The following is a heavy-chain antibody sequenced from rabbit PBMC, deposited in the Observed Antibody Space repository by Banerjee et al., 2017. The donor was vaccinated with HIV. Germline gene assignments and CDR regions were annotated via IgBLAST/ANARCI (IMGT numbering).Heavy chain of an antibody. CDR1: GFSFSNKYY. D-gene: IGHD6-1*01. CDR3: ARSAYGYGGYAYA. J-gene: IGHJ4*01. CDR2: IYAGSSGST. V-gene: IGHV1S40*01. Sequence: QSLEESGGDLVKPGASLTLTCTASGFSFSNKYYMSWVRQAPGKGLEWIACIYAGSSGSTYYASWAKGRFTISKTSSTTVTLQMTSLTAADTAMYFCARSAYGYGGYAYAWGPGTLVTVS.